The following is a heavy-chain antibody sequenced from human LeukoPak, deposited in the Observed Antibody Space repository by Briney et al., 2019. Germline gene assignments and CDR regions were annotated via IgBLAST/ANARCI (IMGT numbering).Heavy chain of an antibody. CDR3: TRERYCSSTTCPSAFEI. CDR2: IKSKTDGGTA. CDR1: GFSFNYDW. Sequence: PGGSLRLSCVASGFSFNYDWMSWVRQAPGKGLEWVGRIKSKTDGGTADYVAPVKGRFTLSRDDSKNTLYLQMNSLKTEDTGVYYCTRERYCSSTTCPSAFEIWGQGTMVTVSS. V-gene: IGHV3-15*01. J-gene: IGHJ3*02. D-gene: IGHD2-2*01.